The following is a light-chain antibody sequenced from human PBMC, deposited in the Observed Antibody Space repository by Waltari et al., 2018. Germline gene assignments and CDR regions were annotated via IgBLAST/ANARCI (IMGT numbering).Light chain of an antibody. CDR3: NSYTSSSSLDGSVV. J-gene: IGLJ2*01. Sequence: QSALTQPASVSGSPGQSITISCTGTNTDVGAYNYVSWFQQHPGKAPKLILYEVSNRPSGVSNRFSGSKSRNTSSLTISVLQAEDEADYYCNSYTSSSSLDGSVVFGGGTKVTVL. CDR1: NTDVGAYNY. V-gene: IGLV2-14*01. CDR2: EVS.